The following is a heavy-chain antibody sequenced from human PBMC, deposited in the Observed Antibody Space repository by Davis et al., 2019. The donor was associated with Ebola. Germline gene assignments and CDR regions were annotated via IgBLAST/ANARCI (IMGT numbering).Heavy chain of an antibody. CDR1: GYSFTSYW. CDR3: ARPGYYYDSIGYHRGAFDI. CDR2: IYPGDSDT. Sequence: GESLKISCKGSGYSFTSYWIGWVRQMPGKGLEWMGIIYPGDSDTRYSPSFQGQVTISADKSISTAYLQWSSLKASDTAMYYCARPGYYYDSIGYHRGAFDIWGQGTMVTVSS. J-gene: IGHJ3*02. V-gene: IGHV5-51*01. D-gene: IGHD3-22*01.